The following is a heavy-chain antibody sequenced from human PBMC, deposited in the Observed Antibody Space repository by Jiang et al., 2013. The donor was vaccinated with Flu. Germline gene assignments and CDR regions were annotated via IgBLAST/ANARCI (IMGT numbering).Heavy chain of an antibody. Sequence: WVGRIKSKTDGGTTDYAAPVKGRFTISRDDSKNTLYLQMNSLKTEDTAVYYCTTDEFGSGSYKPWADYWGQGTLVTVSS. D-gene: IGHD1-26*01. CDR2: IKSKTDGGTT. CDR3: TTDEFGSGSYKPWADY. V-gene: IGHV3-15*07. J-gene: IGHJ4*02.